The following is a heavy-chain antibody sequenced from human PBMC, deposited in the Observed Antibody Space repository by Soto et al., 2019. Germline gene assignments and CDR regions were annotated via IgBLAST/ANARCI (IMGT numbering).Heavy chain of an antibody. Sequence: QVQLVQSGAEVKKPGASVKVSCKASGYTFTGYYMHWVRQAPGQGLEWMGWINPNSGGTNYAQKFQGWVTMTRDTSISTAYMELSRLRSDDTAVYYCARDLTSVAASPGGSNWFDPWGQGTLVTVSS. CDR3: ARDLTSVAASPGGSNWFDP. J-gene: IGHJ5*02. CDR2: INPNSGGT. CDR1: GYTFTGYY. D-gene: IGHD6-13*01. V-gene: IGHV1-2*04.